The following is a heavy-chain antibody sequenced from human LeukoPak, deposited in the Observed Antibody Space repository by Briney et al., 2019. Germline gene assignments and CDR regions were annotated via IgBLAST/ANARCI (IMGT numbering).Heavy chain of an antibody. CDR3: ARAEYSGSYLMGLVY. J-gene: IGHJ4*02. Sequence: PGGSLRLSCAASGFTVSSNSMNWVRQAPGKGLQWVSVIYSGGNTYYADSVKGRFTISRENAKNSLYLQMNSLRAGDTAVYYCARAEYSGSYLMGLVYWGQGTLVTVSS. CDR1: GFTVSSNS. V-gene: IGHV3-53*01. CDR2: IYSGGNT. D-gene: IGHD1-26*01.